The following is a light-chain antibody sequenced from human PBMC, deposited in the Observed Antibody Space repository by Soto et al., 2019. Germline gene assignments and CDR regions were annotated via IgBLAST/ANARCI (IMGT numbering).Light chain of an antibody. J-gene: IGKJ5*01. CDR1: QDINNY. CDR2: DSS. CDR3: QQFDSLPFT. Sequence: DIQMTQSPSSLSASVGDRVNFICQASQDINNYLNWYQQKPGKAPKLLIYDSSNLERGVPSRFSGSGYGTRFSFTISSLQPEDIATYYCQQFDSLPFTFGQGTRLEIK. V-gene: IGKV1-33*01.